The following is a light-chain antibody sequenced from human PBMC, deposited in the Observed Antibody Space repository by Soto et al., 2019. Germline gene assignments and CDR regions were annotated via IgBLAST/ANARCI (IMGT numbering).Light chain of an antibody. CDR3: QQYGSSPWT. V-gene: IGKV3-20*01. CDR1: QSVSSY. Sequence: EIVLTHSPATLSLSPWERATLSFRASQSVSSYLAWYQQKPGQAPRLLIYGASNRATGIPDKFSGSGSGADFTLSISRLEPEDFAVYYCQQYGSSPWTFDQGTKVDIK. CDR2: GAS. J-gene: IGKJ1*01.